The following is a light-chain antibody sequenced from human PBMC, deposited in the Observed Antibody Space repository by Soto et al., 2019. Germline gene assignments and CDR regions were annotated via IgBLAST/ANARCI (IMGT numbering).Light chain of an antibody. V-gene: IGLV2-11*01. CDR2: DVF. Sequence: QSALTQPRSVSGSPGQSVTISCTGTSSDVGYYNSVSWYQQHPDKAPKLIIYDVFKRPSGVPDRFSASKSGNTASLTISGLQAADEADYHCCSYEGSQTLLFGGGTKLTVL. J-gene: IGLJ2*01. CDR3: CSYEGSQTLL. CDR1: SSDVGYYNS.